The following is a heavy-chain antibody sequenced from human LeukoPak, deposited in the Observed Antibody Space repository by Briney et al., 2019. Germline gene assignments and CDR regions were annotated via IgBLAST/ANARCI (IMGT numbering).Heavy chain of an antibody. CDR1: GGSVSSGSYY. V-gene: IGHV4-61*01. D-gene: IGHD6-6*01. CDR2: IYYSGST. CDR3: ARSHGIAARPGFWFDP. J-gene: IGHJ5*02. Sequence: SETLSLTCTVSGGSVSSGSYYWSWIRQLPGKGLEWIGYIYYSGSTNYNPSLKSRVTISVDTSKNQFSLKLSSVTAADTAVYYCARSHGIAARPGFWFDPWGQGTLVTVSS.